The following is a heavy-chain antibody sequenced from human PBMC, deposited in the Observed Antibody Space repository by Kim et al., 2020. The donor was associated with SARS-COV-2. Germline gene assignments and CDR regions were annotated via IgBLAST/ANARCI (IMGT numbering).Heavy chain of an antibody. D-gene: IGHD6-13*01. J-gene: IGHJ4*02. CDR3: AKAGQRLVWGDSDY. CDR2: ISAGGDRT. Sequence: GGSLRLSCTVSGFTFSSYAMTWVRQAPGKGLEWVSSISAGGDRTYYADSVKGRFTISRDNSKNTLYLQISTLSAEDTALYYCAKAGQRLVWGDSDYWGQG. V-gene: IGHV3-23*01. CDR1: GFTFSSYA.